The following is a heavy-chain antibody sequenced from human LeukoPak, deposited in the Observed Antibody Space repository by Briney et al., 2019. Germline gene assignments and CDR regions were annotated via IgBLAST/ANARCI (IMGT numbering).Heavy chain of an antibody. CDR3: ARLIGVSGTFDY. D-gene: IGHD6-19*01. V-gene: IGHV4-39*01. CDR1: GGSISSGTYY. CDR2: INYSGTT. J-gene: IGHJ4*02. Sequence: SETLSLTCTVSGGSISSGTYYWVWIRQPPGNGLEWIGSINYSGTTYYNPSLKSRVTISIDTSKNQFSLKLSSVTAADTALYFCARLIGVSGTFDYWDQGTLVTVSS.